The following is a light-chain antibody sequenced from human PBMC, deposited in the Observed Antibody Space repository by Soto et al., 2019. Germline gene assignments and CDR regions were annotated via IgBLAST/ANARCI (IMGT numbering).Light chain of an antibody. Sequence: EIVLTQSPATLSLSPGERATLSCRASQSFSNYLGWYQQKPGQAPRLLIYDASNRATGIPARFSGRGSGTDFTLTISSLEPEDFAVYYCQQRGNWPPTFGQGTKLEIK. CDR3: QQRGNWPPT. J-gene: IGKJ2*01. CDR2: DAS. V-gene: IGKV3-11*01. CDR1: QSFSNY.